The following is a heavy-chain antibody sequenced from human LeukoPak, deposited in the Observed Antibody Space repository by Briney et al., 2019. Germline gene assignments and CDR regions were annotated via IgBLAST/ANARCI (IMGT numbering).Heavy chain of an antibody. D-gene: IGHD5-24*01. Sequence: SETLSLTCTVSGGSISSSSYYWGWIRQPPGKGLEWIGEINHSGSTNYNPSLKGRVTISVDASKNQFSLKLSSVTAADTAVYYCARGRGERDGYNWNNWFDPWGQGTLVTVSS. CDR3: ARGRGERDGYNWNNWFDP. CDR2: INHSGST. CDR1: GGSISSSSYY. J-gene: IGHJ5*02. V-gene: IGHV4-39*07.